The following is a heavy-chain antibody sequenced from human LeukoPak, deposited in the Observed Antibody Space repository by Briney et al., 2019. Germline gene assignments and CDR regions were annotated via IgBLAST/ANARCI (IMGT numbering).Heavy chain of an antibody. CDR3: AREPRPGSSAFDI. J-gene: IGHJ3*02. CDR2: IYYSGST. Sequence: SETLSLTCTVSGGSISSYYWSWIRQPPGKGLEWIGYIYYSGSTNYNPSLKSRVTISVDTSKNQFSLKLNSVTAADTAVYYCAREPRPGSSAFDIWGQGTMVTVSS. V-gene: IGHV4-59*01. CDR1: GGSISSYY.